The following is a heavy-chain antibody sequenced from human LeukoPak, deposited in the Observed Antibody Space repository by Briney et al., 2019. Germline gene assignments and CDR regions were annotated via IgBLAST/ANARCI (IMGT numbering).Heavy chain of an antibody. CDR3: ARGTTVAKRHYYSYYMDA. D-gene: IGHD4-23*01. V-gene: IGHV4-59*11. CDR1: GASMSDHS. J-gene: IGHJ6*03. Sequence: SETLSLTCSVSGASMSDHSWSWIRQPPGKGLEWIANIDDTGFTNDNPSLKSRVTSSIDTSKNQFSLRLTSVTAADTAVYYCARGTTVAKRHYYSYYMDAWGRGTKVTVSS. CDR2: IDDTGFT.